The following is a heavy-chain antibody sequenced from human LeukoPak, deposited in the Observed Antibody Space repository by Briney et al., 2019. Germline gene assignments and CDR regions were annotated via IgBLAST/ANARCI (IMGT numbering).Heavy chain of an antibody. Sequence: SETLSLTCTVSGGSISSYYWSWIRQPPGKGLEWIGYTYYSGSTNCDPSLKSRVTISVDTSKNQFSLKLSSVTAADTAVYYCARDRVLDAFDIWGQGTMVTVSS. D-gene: IGHD1-14*01. J-gene: IGHJ3*02. CDR2: TYYSGST. V-gene: IGHV4-59*08. CDR1: GGSISSYY. CDR3: ARDRVLDAFDI.